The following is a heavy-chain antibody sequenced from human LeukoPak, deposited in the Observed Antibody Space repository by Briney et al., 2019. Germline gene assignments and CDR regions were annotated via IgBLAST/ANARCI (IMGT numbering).Heavy chain of an antibody. Sequence: GASVKVSCKASGYTFTGYYMHWVRQAPGQGLEWMGWINPNSGGTNYAQKLQGRVTMTTDTSTSTAYMELRSLRSDDTAVYYCARDYGGNGDFDYWGQGTLVTVSS. J-gene: IGHJ4*02. V-gene: IGHV1-2*02. CDR2: INPNSGGT. D-gene: IGHD4-23*01. CDR1: GYTFTGYY. CDR3: ARDYGGNGDFDY.